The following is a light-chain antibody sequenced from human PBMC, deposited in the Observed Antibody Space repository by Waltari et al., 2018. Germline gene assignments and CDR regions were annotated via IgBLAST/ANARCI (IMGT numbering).Light chain of an antibody. J-gene: IGKJ4*01. V-gene: IGKV3-20*01. CDR2: GTS. CDR1: PSVTSIS. CDR3: QQYDGEVVT. Sequence: CRASPSVTSISLTWYQQKLGQAPRLLIYGTSSRATGIPDRFSGSVSGTDFTLTISRLEPEDFAVYYCQQYDGEVVTFGGGTKVEI.